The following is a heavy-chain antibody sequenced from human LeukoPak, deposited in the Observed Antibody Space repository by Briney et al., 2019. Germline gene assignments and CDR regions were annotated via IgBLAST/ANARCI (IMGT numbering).Heavy chain of an antibody. V-gene: IGHV3-23*01. CDR2: ISDSGIGT. CDR1: EFTFSSYA. D-gene: IGHD2-15*01. Sequence: GGSLGLSCAASEFTFSSYAMSWVRQAPGKGLDWVSAISDSGIGTYYADSVKGRFTISRDNSKNTLYLQMNSLRAEDTAVYYCAKASGPDWYFDLWGRGTLVTVSS. J-gene: IGHJ2*01. CDR3: AKASGPDWYFDL.